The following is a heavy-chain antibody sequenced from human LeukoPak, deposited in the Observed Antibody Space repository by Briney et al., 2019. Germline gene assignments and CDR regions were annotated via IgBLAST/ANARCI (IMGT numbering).Heavy chain of an antibody. CDR2: LSHDSGNT. J-gene: IGHJ3*02. D-gene: IGHD1-1*01. CDR3: ARDNYNFNWHVPDSFDI. Sequence: GGALRLSCAASGFSFDNYVMNGVRQAAGKGLEGVASLSHDSGNTYYADSVSGRFTISRDNSKNMVFLQMNRLRAEDTALYYCARDNYNFNWHVPDSFDIWGLGTMVTVSS. CDR1: GFSFDNYV. V-gene: IGHV3-23*01.